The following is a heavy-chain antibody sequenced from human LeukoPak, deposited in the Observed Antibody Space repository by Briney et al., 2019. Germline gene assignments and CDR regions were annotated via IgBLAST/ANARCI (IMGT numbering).Heavy chain of an antibody. CDR1: GGSLSSYY. J-gene: IGHJ4*02. CDR3: ARQGSDCSGGSCYYYYFDY. Sequence: SETLSLTCTVSGGSLSSYYWSWIRQPPGKALEWIGYIYYSGSTNYHPSLKSRVTMSVDTSKDQFSLKLSSVTAADTAVYRCARQGSDCSGGSCYYYYFDYWGQGTLVTVSS. CDR2: IYYSGST. D-gene: IGHD2-15*01. V-gene: IGHV4-59*08.